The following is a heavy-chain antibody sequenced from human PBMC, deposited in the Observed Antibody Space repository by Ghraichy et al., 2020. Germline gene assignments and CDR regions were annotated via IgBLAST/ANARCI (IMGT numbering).Heavy chain of an antibody. V-gene: IGHV4-34*01. Sequence: SETLSLTCAVYGGSFSGYSWSWIRQPPGKGLEWIGEISHSGSTNYNPSLESRVTISLDTSKNQFSLELSSVAAADTAVYYCARTGYGYGSLDYWGQGTLVTVSS. J-gene: IGHJ4*02. D-gene: IGHD3-10*01. CDR2: ISHSGST. CDR3: ARTGYGYGSLDY. CDR1: GGSFSGYS.